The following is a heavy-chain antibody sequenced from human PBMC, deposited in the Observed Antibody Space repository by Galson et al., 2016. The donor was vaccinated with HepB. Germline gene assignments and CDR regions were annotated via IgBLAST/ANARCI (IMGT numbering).Heavy chain of an antibody. CDR3: SKDMAGTTTYYDFWSADY. V-gene: IGHV3-23*01. D-gene: IGHD3-3*01. CDR1: GFTFSSYA. Sequence: SLRLSCAASGFTFSSYAMSWVRQAPGKGLEWVSSIGGSGSSTYYADSVKGRFTISRDNPKNTLYLQMYSLRAEDTAVYYCSKDMAGTTTYYDFWSADYWGQGSLVTVSS. CDR2: IGGSGSST. J-gene: IGHJ4*02.